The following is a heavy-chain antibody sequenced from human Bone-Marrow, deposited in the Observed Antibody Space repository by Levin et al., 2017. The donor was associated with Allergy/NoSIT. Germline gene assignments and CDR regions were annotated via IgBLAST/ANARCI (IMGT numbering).Heavy chain of an antibody. V-gene: IGHV6-1*01. CDR1: GDSVSSNSAA. CDR3: ARVGEQWLDYYYGMDV. CDR2: TYYRSKWYN. D-gene: IGHD6-19*01. J-gene: IGHJ6*02. Sequence: TSETLSLTCAISGDSVSSNSAAWNWIRQSPSRGLEWLGRTYYRSKWYNDYAVSVKSRITINPDTSKNQFSLQLNSVTPEDTAVYYCARVGEQWLDYYYGMDVWGQGTTVTVSS.